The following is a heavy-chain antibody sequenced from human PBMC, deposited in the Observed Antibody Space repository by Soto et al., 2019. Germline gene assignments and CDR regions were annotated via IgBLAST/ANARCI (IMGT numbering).Heavy chain of an antibody. J-gene: IGHJ4*02. CDR1: GYSFTSYW. D-gene: IGHD3-22*01. Sequence: PGESLKIYCKGSGYSFTSYWIGWVRQMPGKGLEWMGIIYPGDSDTRYSPSFQGQVTISADKSISTAYLQWSSLKASDTAMYHCAICYDSSGYTPIPYYFDYWGQGTLVTVSS. V-gene: IGHV5-51*01. CDR2: IYPGDSDT. CDR3: AICYDSSGYTPIPYYFDY.